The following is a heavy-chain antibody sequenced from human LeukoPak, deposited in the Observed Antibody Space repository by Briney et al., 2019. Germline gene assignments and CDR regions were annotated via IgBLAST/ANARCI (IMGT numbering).Heavy chain of an antibody. CDR3: ARDKFAKYDNRGYYYISDAFDI. D-gene: IGHD3-22*01. J-gene: IGHJ3*02. Sequence: GVLRLSCAASGFTFNNYAMNWVRQAPGEGLEWVSYISSLSGTIYYADSVKGRFTISKDNAENYLYLHLNSLRAEDTAVYYCARDKFAKYDNRGYYYISDAFDIWGPGTVVTVSS. V-gene: IGHV3-48*04. CDR2: ISSLSGTI. CDR1: GFTFNNYA.